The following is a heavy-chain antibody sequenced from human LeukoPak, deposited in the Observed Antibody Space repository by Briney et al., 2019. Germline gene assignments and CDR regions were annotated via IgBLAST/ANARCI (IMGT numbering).Heavy chain of an antibody. Sequence: GSLRLSCAASGFTFSSYWMHWVRQAPGKGLVWVSRINSDGSSTSCADSVKGRFTISRDNAKNTLYLQMNSLRAEDTAVYYCATLYGSGSYYEDWGQGTLVTVSA. CDR3: ATLYGSGSYYED. J-gene: IGHJ4*02. CDR1: GFTFSSYW. D-gene: IGHD3-10*01. V-gene: IGHV3-74*01. CDR2: INSDGSST.